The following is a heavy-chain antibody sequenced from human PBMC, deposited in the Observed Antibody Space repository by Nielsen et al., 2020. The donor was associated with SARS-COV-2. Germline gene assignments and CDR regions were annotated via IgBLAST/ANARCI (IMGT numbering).Heavy chain of an antibody. J-gene: IGHJ6*03. CDR3: AKDGIVARFHYMDV. CDR2: ISWDGGST. D-gene: IGHD6-6*01. CDR1: GFTFDDYA. V-gene: IGHV3-43D*03. Sequence: GESLKISCAASGFTFDDYAMHWVRQAPGKGLEWVSLISWDGGSTYYADSVKGRFTISRDNSKNSLYLQMNSLRAEDTALYYCAKDGIVARFHYMDVWGKGTTVTVSS.